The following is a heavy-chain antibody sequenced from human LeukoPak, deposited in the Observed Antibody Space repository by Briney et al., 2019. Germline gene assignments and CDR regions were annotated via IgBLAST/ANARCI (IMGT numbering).Heavy chain of an antibody. D-gene: IGHD1-26*01. V-gene: IGHV4-59*01. CDR2: ISHGGDT. J-gene: IGHJ5*02. CDR3: ARDGGEVGKTTWFDP. CDR1: GGSIRSYL. Sequence: KPSETLSLTCTVFGGSIRSYLWSWIRQPPGKGLEWIGFISHGGDTKHNPSLKSRVTISVDTSKSQFSLKLSSVTAADTAVYYCARDGGEVGKTTWFDPWGQGTQVTVSP.